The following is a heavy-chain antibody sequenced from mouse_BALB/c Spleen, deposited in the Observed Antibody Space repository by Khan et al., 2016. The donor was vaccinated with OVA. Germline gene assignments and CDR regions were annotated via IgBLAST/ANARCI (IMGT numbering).Heavy chain of an antibody. CDR3: ARHEGYVNYGSFAY. V-gene: IGHV5-9-3*01. Sequence: EVELVESGGGLVKPGGSLKLSCAASGFTFSSYAMSWVRQTPEKRLEWVATISTGGSYTYYPDNVKGRFTISRDNAKNTLYLQMSSLRSEDTAMYYCARHEGYVNYGSFAYWGQGTLVTVSA. D-gene: IGHD2-10*02. CDR2: ISTGGSYT. CDR1: GFTFSSYA. J-gene: IGHJ3*01.